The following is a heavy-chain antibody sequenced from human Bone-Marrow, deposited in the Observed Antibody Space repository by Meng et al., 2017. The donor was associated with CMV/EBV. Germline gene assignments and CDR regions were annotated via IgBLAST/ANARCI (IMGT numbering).Heavy chain of an antibody. J-gene: IGHJ6*01. CDR1: GFTFSSYS. Sequence: GESLKISCAASGFTFSSYSMNWVRQAPGKGLEWVSSISSSSSYIYYADSVKGRFTISRDNAKNSLYLQMNSLRAEDTAVYYCARDEPYYDFWSGSLGYGMDVWGQGTTVTVYS. CDR2: ISSSSSYI. D-gene: IGHD3-3*01. CDR3: ARDEPYYDFWSGSLGYGMDV. V-gene: IGHV3-21*01.